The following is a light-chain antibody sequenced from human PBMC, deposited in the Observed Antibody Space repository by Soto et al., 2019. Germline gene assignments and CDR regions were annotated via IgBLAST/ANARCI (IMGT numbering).Light chain of an antibody. V-gene: IGKV1-5*03. Sequence: DIQMTQSPSTLSASVGDRVTITCRASQSISSWLAWYQQKPGKAPNLLIYKASSLESGVPSRFSGSGSGTEFTLTISSLQPDDFATYYCQHYNSYPLTFGGGNKVEIK. CDR3: QHYNSYPLT. CDR2: KAS. J-gene: IGKJ4*01. CDR1: QSISSW.